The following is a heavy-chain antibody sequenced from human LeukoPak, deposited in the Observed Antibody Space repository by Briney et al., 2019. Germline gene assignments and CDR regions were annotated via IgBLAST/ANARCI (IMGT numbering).Heavy chain of an antibody. D-gene: IGHD3-16*02. Sequence: QPGGSLRLSCAASAFTFSSNWMYWVPQAPGKGLVWVLRINSDGSSTTYADSVKGRFTISRDNAKNTLYLQMNSLRAEDTAVYYCARATPGRYFDDWGQGTLVTVSS. CDR2: INSDGSST. J-gene: IGHJ4*02. CDR1: AFTFSSNW. CDR3: ARATPGRYFDD. V-gene: IGHV3-74*01.